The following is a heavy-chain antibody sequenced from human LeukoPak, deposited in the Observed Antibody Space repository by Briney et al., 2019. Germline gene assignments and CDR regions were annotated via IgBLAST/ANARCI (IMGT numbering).Heavy chain of an antibody. CDR1: GYTFIDYY. D-gene: IGHD6-19*01. J-gene: IGHJ2*01. CDR2: INPNRGDT. Sequence: ASVKVSCKASGYTFIDYYLHWLRQAPGQGLEWMGRINPNRGDTKPAQKFQGRVTMTRDTSISVAYMELSSLQSDDTAVYYCARNPDEHWLDESENWYFDLWGSGTLVTVSS. V-gene: IGHV1-2*06. CDR3: ARNPDEHWLDESENWYFDL.